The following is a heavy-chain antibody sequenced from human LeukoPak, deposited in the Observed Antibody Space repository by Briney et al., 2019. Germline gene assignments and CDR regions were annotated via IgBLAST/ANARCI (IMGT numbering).Heavy chain of an antibody. D-gene: IGHD6-13*01. CDR2: ISSSGSTI. Sequence: PGGSLRLSCAASGFTFSSYEMNWVRQAPGKGLEWVSYISSSGSTIYYADSVKGRFTISRDNAKNSLYLRMNSLRAEDTAVYYCARRGAAAGRYYYYGMDVWGQGTTVTVSS. J-gene: IGHJ6*02. V-gene: IGHV3-48*03. CDR1: GFTFSSYE. CDR3: ARRGAAAGRYYYYGMDV.